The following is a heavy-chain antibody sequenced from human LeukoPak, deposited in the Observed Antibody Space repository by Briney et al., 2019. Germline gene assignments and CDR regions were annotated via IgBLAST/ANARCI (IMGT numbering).Heavy chain of an antibody. V-gene: IGHV1-2*02. CDR2: INPNSGGT. J-gene: IGHJ5*02. D-gene: IGHD3-22*01. Sequence: ASVKVSCKASGYTFTGYYMHWVRQAPGQGLEWMGWINPNSGGTNYAQKFQGRATMTRDTSISTAYMELSRLRSDDTAVYYCARDDTFEVVVITSRGWFDPWGQGTLVTVSS. CDR1: GYTFTGYY. CDR3: ARDDTFEVVVITSRGWFDP.